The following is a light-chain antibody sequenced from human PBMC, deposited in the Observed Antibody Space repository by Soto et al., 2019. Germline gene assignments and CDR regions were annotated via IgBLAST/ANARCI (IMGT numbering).Light chain of an antibody. CDR2: DVS. J-gene: IGLJ1*01. CDR1: SSDVGGYNY. Sequence: QSALTQPRSVSGSPGQSITISCTGTSSDVGGYNYVSWYRQYPGKAPKLMIYDVSKRPSGVPDRFSGSKSGNTASLTISGLQAEDDADYYCCSYAGSYTHYVFGTGTKLTVL. V-gene: IGLV2-11*01. CDR3: CSYAGSYTHYV.